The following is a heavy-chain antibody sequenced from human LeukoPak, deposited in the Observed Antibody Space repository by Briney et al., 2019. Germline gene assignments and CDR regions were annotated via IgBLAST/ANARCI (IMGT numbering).Heavy chain of an antibody. CDR2: INSDGSST. V-gene: IGHV3-74*01. CDR3: AISGPEDYFDY. CDR1: GFTFSSYW. D-gene: IGHD1-14*01. Sequence: GGSLRLSCAASGFTFSSYWTHWVRQAPGKGLVWVSRINSDGSSTSYADSVKGRFTISRDNAKNTLYLQMNSLRAEDTAVYYCAISGPEDYFDYWGQGTLVTVSS. J-gene: IGHJ4*02.